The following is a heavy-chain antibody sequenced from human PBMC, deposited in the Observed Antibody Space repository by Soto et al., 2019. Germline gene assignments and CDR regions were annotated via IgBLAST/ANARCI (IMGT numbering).Heavy chain of an antibody. Sequence: PGGSLRLSCAASGFTFSSYAMSWVRQAPGKGLEWVSAISGSGGSTYYADSVKGRFTISRDNSKNTLYLQMNSLRAEDTAVYYCAKDLYSSGWPTNFDYWGQGTLVTVSS. CDR3: AKDLYSSGWPTNFDY. CDR1: GFTFSSYA. D-gene: IGHD6-19*01. CDR2: ISGSGGST. V-gene: IGHV3-23*01. J-gene: IGHJ4*02.